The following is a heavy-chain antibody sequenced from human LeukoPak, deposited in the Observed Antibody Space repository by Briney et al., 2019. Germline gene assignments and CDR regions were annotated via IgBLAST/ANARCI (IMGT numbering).Heavy chain of an antibody. CDR2: INSDGSST. D-gene: IGHD1-1*01. V-gene: IGHV3-74*01. CDR1: GFTFSSYW. J-gene: IGHJ4*02. CDR3: GRKSGTTPVDY. Sequence: GGSLRLSCAASGFTFSSYWMHWVRQAPGKGLVWVSRINSDGSSTSYADSVKGRFTISRDNAKNTLYLQMNSLTTEDTAVYYCGRKSGTTPVDYWGQGTLVTVSS.